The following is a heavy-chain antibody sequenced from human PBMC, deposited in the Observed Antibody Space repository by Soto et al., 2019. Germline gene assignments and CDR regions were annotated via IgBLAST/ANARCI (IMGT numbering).Heavy chain of an antibody. CDR3: ARDRIMATSATAGYYYGVDD. Sequence: SETLSLTCTVSGGSIRSGGYYWTWIRHFPGKGLEWIGNIYYSGTTYYNPSLKSRLTMSVDTSKNQFSLRLNSVTAAHTAMYFCARDRIMATSATAGYYYGVDDWGQGTTVTGSS. V-gene: IGHV4-31*03. D-gene: IGHD3-16*01. CDR2: IYYSGTT. J-gene: IGHJ6*02. CDR1: GGSIRSGGYY.